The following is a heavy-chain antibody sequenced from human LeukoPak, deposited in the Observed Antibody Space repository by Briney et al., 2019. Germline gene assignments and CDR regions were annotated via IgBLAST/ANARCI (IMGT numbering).Heavy chain of an antibody. Sequence: PGGSLRLSCAASGFTFNNYAVYWVRQAPGKGLELVSGIFGSGGSAHYADSVKGRFTISRDNSKNTVYLQLDSLRVEDTAVYYCGKTTVGYSSGRYPGWPVDYWGQGTLVTVSS. CDR1: GFTFNNYA. D-gene: IGHD2-15*01. CDR2: IFGSGGSA. J-gene: IGHJ4*02. CDR3: GKTTVGYSSGRYPGWPVDY. V-gene: IGHV3-23*01.